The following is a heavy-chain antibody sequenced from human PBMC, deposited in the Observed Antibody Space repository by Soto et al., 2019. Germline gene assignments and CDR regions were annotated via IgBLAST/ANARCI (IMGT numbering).Heavy chain of an antibody. D-gene: IGHD3-10*01. J-gene: IGHJ4*01. CDR1: GYTFTDYS. CDR3: ARDLWLGESFRYYFDY. V-gene: IGHV1-3*01. CDR2: INPASGKT. Sequence: ASVKVSCKASGYTFTDYSLQWVRQAPGQRLEWMGWINPASGKTKYSQKFQGRVTITRDTSASTAYMELSSLTSEYTALYYCARDLWLGESFRYYFDYWAQGTLVTVSS.